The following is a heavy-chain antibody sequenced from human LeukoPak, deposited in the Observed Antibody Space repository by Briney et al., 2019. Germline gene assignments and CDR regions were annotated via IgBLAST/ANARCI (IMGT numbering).Heavy chain of an antibody. CDR1: GGSISSGGYY. D-gene: IGHD2-8*01. CDR3: ASSPHLGMVYTRPYWYFDL. V-gene: IGHV4-30-2*01. Sequence: ASQTLSLTCTVSGGSISSGGYYWSWIRQPPGKGLEGIGYIYHSGSTYYTPSLKSRVTISVDRSKSQFSLKLSSVTAADTAVYYCASSPHLGMVYTRPYWYFDLWGRGTLVTVSS. CDR2: IYHSGST. J-gene: IGHJ2*01.